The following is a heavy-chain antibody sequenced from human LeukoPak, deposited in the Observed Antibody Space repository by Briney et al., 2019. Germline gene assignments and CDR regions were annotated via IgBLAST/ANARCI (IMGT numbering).Heavy chain of an antibody. Sequence: SETLSLTCAVSGDSISTSNSYWGWIRRPPGKGLEWVGSIYYSGNTYYNASLKSQVSISIDTSKNQFSLRLTSVTAADTAVYYCARQTGSGLFILPGGQGTLVTVSS. J-gene: IGHJ4*02. CDR2: IYYSGNT. CDR3: ARQTGSGLFILP. D-gene: IGHD3/OR15-3a*01. V-gene: IGHV4-39*01. CDR1: GDSISTSNSY.